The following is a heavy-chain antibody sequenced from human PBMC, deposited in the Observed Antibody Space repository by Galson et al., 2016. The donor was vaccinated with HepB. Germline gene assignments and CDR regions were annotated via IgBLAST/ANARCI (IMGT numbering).Heavy chain of an antibody. CDR1: GFIFDDYG. Sequence: SLRLSCAVSGFIFDDYGMSWVRQVPGEGLEWVSGINWKGSGRGYADSVKGRFGISRDNGEKTLYLQMNSLRVEDTAVYYCARVSGSGWDGVLDNWGQGTLVAVSS. CDR2: INWKGSGR. D-gene: IGHD6-19*01. CDR3: ARVSGSGWDGVLDN. J-gene: IGHJ4*02. V-gene: IGHV3-20*04.